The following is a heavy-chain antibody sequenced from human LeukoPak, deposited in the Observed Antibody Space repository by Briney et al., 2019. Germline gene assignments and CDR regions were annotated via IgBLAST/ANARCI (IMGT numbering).Heavy chain of an antibody. CDR1: GFTFSSYA. J-gene: IGHJ4*02. CDR3: AKDAHGITIFGVAPPAPSYYFDY. CDR2: ISGSGGST. Sequence: GGSLRLSCAASGFTFSSYAMSWVRQAPGKGLEWVSAISGSGGSTYYADSVKGRFTISRDNSKNTLYLQMNSLRAEDTAVYYCAKDAHGITIFGVAPPAPSYYFDYWGQGALVTVSS. D-gene: IGHD3-3*01. V-gene: IGHV3-23*01.